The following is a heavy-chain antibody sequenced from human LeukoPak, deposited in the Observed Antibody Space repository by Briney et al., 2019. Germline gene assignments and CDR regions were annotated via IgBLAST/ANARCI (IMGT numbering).Heavy chain of an antibody. V-gene: IGHV5-51*01. CDR2: IYPADSDT. CDR3: ARPGQLGEYTPYYFDF. D-gene: IGHD3-16*01. J-gene: IGHJ4*02. CDR1: GYSFTSNW. Sequence: GESLKISCKGSGYSFTSNWIGWVRQMPGKGLEYMGIIYPADSDTRYSPSFQGQVTISADKSISTAYLQWSSLKASDTAMYYCARPGQLGEYTPYYFDFWGQGTLVTVSS.